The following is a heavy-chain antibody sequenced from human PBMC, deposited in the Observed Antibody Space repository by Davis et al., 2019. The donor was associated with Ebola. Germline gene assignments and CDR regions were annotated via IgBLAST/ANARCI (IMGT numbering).Heavy chain of an antibody. CDR3: ARARGGTEYDAFDI. CDR2: INPNSGDT. CDR1: GYTFTGYY. D-gene: IGHD2-8*02. Sequence: ASVKVSCKASGYTFTGYYMHWVRQAPGQGLEWMGWINPNSGDTNYAQKFQGRVTITRNTSISTAYMELSGLRSEDTAAYYCARARGGTEYDAFDIWGQGTMVTVSS. J-gene: IGHJ3*02. V-gene: IGHV1-2*02.